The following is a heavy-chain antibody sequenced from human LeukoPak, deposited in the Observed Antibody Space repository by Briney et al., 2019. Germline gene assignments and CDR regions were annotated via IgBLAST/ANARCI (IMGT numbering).Heavy chain of an antibody. CDR2: IYYSGST. D-gene: IGHD3-3*01. CDR3: ARARVKRFLEWLSPYYFDY. CDR1: GGSFSGYY. V-gene: IGHV4-34*01. Sequence: SETLSLTCAVYGGSFSGYYWSWIRQPPGKGLEWIGSIYYSGSTYYNPSLKSRVTISVDTSKNQFSLKLSSVTAADTAVYYCARARVKRFLEWLSPYYFDYWGQGTLVTVSS. J-gene: IGHJ4*02.